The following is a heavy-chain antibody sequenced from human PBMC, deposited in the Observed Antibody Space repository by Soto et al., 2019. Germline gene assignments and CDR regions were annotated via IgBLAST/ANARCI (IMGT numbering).Heavy chain of an antibody. D-gene: IGHD3-10*01. Sequence: EVQLLESGGDLKQPGGSLRLSCVASGLTFGSRAMTWVRQAPGEGLQWVSTITDTGGDAKYADSVRGRFVISRDNSKKTLYPQMTSLTAKDSAMYYCARGSTDSYPGSRIFDFWGRGTLVTVSS. CDR2: ITDTGGDA. CDR1: GLTFGSRA. CDR3: ARGSTDSYPGSRIFDF. V-gene: IGHV3-23*01. J-gene: IGHJ4*02.